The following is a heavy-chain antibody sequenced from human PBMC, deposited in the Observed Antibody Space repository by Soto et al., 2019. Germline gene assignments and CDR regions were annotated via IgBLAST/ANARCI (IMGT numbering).Heavy chain of an antibody. D-gene: IGHD2-2*02. CDR1: GGSIRSSHTSTY. CDR3: ARGLGYCSSTSCYNAFDI. J-gene: IGHJ3*02. Sequence: PSETLSLTCSVSGGSIRSSHTSTYWTWIRQPPGKGLEWIAYIYHNGNTAYNPSLKSRITISVDSSKNQFSLKMNSVTAADTAVYYCARGLGYCSSTSCYNAFDIWGQGTMVTVSS. CDR2: IYHNGNT. V-gene: IGHV4-61*01.